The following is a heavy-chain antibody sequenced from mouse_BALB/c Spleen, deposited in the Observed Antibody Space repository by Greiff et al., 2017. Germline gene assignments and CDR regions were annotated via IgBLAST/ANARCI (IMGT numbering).Heavy chain of an antibody. V-gene: IGHV14-3*02. D-gene: IGHD2-10*01. CDR1: GFNIKDTY. CDR2: IDPANGNT. CDR3: ASTYYGNLPYAMDY. Sequence: EVKLQESGAELVKPGASVKLSCTASGFNIKDTYMHWVKQRPEQGLEWIGRIDPANGNTKYDPKFQGKATITADTSSNTAYLQLSSLTSEDTAVYYCASTYYGNLPYAMDYWGQGTSVTVSS. J-gene: IGHJ4*01.